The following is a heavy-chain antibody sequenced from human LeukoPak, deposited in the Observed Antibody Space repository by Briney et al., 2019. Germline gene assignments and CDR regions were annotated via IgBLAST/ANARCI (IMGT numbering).Heavy chain of an antibody. J-gene: IGHJ4*02. Sequence: PSETLSLTCAVSGYSISSDNYWVWIRQPPGQGLEWTGGLYHSGRTYYNPSLKSRVTMSVDTSKNQFSLKLSSVTAADTAVYYGARARRDSSSSNYMRRFDYWGQGTLVTVSS. V-gene: IGHV4-38-2*01. CDR3: ARARRDSSSSNYMRRFDY. CDR2: LYHSGRT. D-gene: IGHD3-22*01. CDR1: GYSISSDNY.